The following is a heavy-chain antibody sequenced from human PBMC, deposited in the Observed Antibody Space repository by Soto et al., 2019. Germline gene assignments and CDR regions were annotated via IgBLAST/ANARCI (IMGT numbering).Heavy chain of an antibody. CDR3: ARDHRKIVLMVYASTGWFDP. CDR1: GGTFSSYA. CDR2: IIPIFGTA. Sequence: QVQLVQSGAEVKKPGSSVKVSCKASGGTFSSYAISWVRQAPGQGLEWMGGIIPIFGTANYAQKFQGRVTITADESMSTADMELSSLRSEDTAVYYCARDHRKIVLMVYASTGWFDPWGQGTLVTVSS. J-gene: IGHJ5*02. V-gene: IGHV1-69*12. D-gene: IGHD2-8*01.